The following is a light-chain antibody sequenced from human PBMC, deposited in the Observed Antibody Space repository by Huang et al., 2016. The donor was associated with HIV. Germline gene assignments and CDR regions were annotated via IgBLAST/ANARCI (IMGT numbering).Light chain of an antibody. CDR3: QQRSNLPALT. CDR1: QSVSSY. Sequence: EIVLTQSPATLSLSPGERVTLSCRASQSVSSYLAWYQQKPGQAPRRLIDEASNRATGIPARFSGSGSGSDLTLNISRLEPEDFAIYYCQQRSNLPALTFGGGTKVEIK. CDR2: EAS. V-gene: IGKV3-11*01. J-gene: IGKJ4*01.